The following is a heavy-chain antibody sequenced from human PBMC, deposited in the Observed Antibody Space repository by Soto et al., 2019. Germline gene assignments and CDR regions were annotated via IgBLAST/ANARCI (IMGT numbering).Heavy chain of an antibody. CDR1: GFTFSSYA. V-gene: IGHV3-23*01. J-gene: IGHJ3*02. Sequence: GGSLRLSCAASGFTFSSYAMSWVRQAPGKGLEWVSAISGSGGSTYYADSVKGRFTISRDNSKNTLYLQMNSLRADDTAVYYWAKNLRDPLDAFDIWGRGTMVTVSS. D-gene: IGHD2-21*02. CDR2: ISGSGGST. CDR3: AKNLRDPLDAFDI.